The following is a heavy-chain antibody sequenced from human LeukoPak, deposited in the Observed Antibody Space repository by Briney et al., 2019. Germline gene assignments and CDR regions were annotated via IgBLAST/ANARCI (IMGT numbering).Heavy chain of an antibody. J-gene: IGHJ6*02. CDR2: IIPIFGTA. Sequence: GASVKVSCKASGGTFSSYAISWVRQAPGQGLEWMGGIIPIFGTANYAQKFQGRVTITADESTSTAYMELSSLRSEDTAVYYRARGANPYYYYGMDVWGQGTTVTVSS. V-gene: IGHV1-69*13. CDR3: ARGANPYYYYGMDV. CDR1: GGTFSSYA.